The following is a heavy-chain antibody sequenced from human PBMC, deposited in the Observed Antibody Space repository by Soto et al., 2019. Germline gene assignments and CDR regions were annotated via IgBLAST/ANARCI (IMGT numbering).Heavy chain of an antibody. CDR1: GYTFTSYA. D-gene: IGHD1-1*01. V-gene: IGHV1-3*01. Sequence: VSVKVSCKASGYTFTSYAMHWVRQAPGQRLEWMGWINAGNGNTKYSQKFQGRVTITRDTSASTAYMELSSLRSEDTAVYYCARGPSGGVSLAGYFDYWGQGTLVTVSS. CDR3: ARGPSGGVSLAGYFDY. J-gene: IGHJ4*02. CDR2: INAGNGNT.